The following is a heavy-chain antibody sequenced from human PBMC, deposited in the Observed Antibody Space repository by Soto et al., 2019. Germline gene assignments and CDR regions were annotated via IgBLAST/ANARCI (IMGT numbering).Heavy chain of an antibody. CDR3: AREDDGGDRDYYGLDV. D-gene: IGHD2-21*02. V-gene: IGHV4-30-4*08. CDR1: GGSIRYEYYH. CDR2: IHYSGSI. Sequence: ASVTLALTCTVSGGSIRYEYYHWTWIRRSPRKGLEWIGYIHYSGSIIYNPSFKSRVTISVDASKNQFSLQLSSVTAADTAVYFCAREDDGGDRDYYGLDVWGQGTTVTV. J-gene: IGHJ6*02.